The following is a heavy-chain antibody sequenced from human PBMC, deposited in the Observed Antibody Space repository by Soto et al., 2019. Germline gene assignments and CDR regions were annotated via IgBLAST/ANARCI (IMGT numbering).Heavy chain of an antibody. V-gene: IGHV5-10-1*04. Sequence: GVSLHISCKDSGYSFTGNCISWVRQMNGKGLEWMGTIDPSDSYTKYSPSFQGQVTIPADKSISTAYLQLSSLKASDTAMYYCARQGTYSSSWPDWGQGTLVTVSS. D-gene: IGHD6-13*01. CDR1: GYSFTGNC. J-gene: IGHJ4*02. CDR2: IDPSDSYT. CDR3: ARQGTYSSSWPD.